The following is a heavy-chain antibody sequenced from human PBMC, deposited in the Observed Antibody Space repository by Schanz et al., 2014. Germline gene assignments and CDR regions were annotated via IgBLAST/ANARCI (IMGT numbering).Heavy chain of an antibody. Sequence: EVQLLESGGSLEQPGGSLRLSCAASGITFSDYAMSWVRQAPGKGLEWVSTIASGGSHTFYADSVTGRFTISGDNSKNTLFLQMNSRRVEDTDIDYCAKIWKAHHLTGRPGWSDGMDVWGQGTTV. CDR3: AKIWKAHHLTGRPGWSDGMDV. D-gene: IGHD3-3*01. V-gene: IGHV3-23*01. J-gene: IGHJ6*02. CDR1: GITFSDYA. CDR2: IASGGSHT.